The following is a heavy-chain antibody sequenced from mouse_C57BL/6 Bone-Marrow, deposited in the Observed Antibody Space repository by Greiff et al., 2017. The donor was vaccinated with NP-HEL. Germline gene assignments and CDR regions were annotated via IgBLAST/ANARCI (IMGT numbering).Heavy chain of an antibody. Sequence: DVHLVESGGDLVKPGGSLKLSCAASGFTFSSYGMSWVRQTPDKRLEWVATISSGGSYTYYPDSVKGRFTISRDNAKNTLYLQMSSLKAEDTAMYYCARHYYGIYFDVWGTGTTVTVSS. D-gene: IGHD1-1*01. CDR1: GFTFSSYG. J-gene: IGHJ1*03. CDR2: ISSGGSYT. CDR3: ARHYYGIYFDV. V-gene: IGHV5-6*01.